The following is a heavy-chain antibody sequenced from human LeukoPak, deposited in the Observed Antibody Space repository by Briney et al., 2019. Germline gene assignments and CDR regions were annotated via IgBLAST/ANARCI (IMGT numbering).Heavy chain of an antibody. CDR2: IYYSGST. CDR1: GGSISSRTYY. V-gene: IGHV4-39*02. J-gene: IGHJ4*02. D-gene: IGHD1-14*01. CDR3: ASLRVPGDFDY. Sequence: SETLSLTCTVSGGSISSRTYYWGWIRQPPGKGLEGIGNIYYSGSTYDNPSLKSRITMSVDPSKHHFSLKLSSVTAADTAIYYCASLRVPGDFDYWGQGTLVTVSS.